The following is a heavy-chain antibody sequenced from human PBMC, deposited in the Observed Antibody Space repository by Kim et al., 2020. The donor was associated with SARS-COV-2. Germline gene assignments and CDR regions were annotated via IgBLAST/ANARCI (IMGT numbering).Heavy chain of an antibody. CDR1: GGSFNDFY. CDR3: ARGVRGEGYNSP. D-gene: IGHD1-1*01. CDR2: INHSGST. Sequence: SETLSLTCAVYGGSFNDFYWNWIRQSPGKGLEWIGEINHSGSTNSNPSLKSRLTISVDTPRNQFSLKLRSVTDADMAVYYCARGVRGEGYNSPWGQGTLVTVSS. J-gene: IGHJ5*02. V-gene: IGHV4-34*01.